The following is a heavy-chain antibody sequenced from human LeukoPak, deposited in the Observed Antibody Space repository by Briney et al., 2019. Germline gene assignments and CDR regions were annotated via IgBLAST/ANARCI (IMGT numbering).Heavy chain of an antibody. V-gene: IGHV3-66*02. J-gene: IGHJ4*02. CDR1: GFTVSSNY. Sequence: GGSLRLSCAASGFTVSSNYMSWVRQAPGKGLEWVSVIHSGGSTYYADSVKGRFTISRDNSKNTLYLQMNSLRAEDTAVYYCARYISEGGPGEYWGQGTLVTVSS. D-gene: IGHD3-16*01. CDR3: ARYISEGGPGEY. CDR2: IHSGGST.